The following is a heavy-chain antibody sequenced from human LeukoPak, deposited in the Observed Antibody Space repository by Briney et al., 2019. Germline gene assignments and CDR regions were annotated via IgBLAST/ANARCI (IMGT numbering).Heavy chain of an antibody. D-gene: IGHD3-10*01. CDR3: SRDPVWFGELPYYYYDMDV. V-gene: IGHV3-66*02. J-gene: IGHJ6*02. CDR1: GLTVSNKY. CDR2: IYSGGST. Sequence: GGSLRLSCAASGLTVSNKYMSWVRQAPGQGLDWVSVIYSGGSTYYADSVKGRFTISRDNSQSTLYLQMNSLRTEDTAVYYCSRDPVWFGELPYYYYDMDVWGQGTTVTVSS.